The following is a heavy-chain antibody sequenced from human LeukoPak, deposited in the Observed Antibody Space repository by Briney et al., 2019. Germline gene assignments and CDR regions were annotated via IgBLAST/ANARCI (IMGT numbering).Heavy chain of an antibody. CDR3: ARSPLYGDYFFDS. CDR1: GGSIKSYY. V-gene: IGHV4-59*01. D-gene: IGHD4-17*01. CDR2: INDSGNT. Sequence: PSETLSLTCTVSGGSIKSYYWSWIRQPPGKGLEWIGYINDSGNTKYNSSLRSRVTMSLDTSQNHFSLRVTSLTAADTAVYFCARSPLYGDYFFDSWGQGTLVFISS. J-gene: IGHJ4*02.